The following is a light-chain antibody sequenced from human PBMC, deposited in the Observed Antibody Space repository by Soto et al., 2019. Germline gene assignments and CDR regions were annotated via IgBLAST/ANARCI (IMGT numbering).Light chain of an antibody. V-gene: IGKV1-39*01. J-gene: IGKJ1*01. CDR1: QSISNY. CDR3: QQSYSTPWT. CDR2: AAS. Sequence: DIQMTQSPSSLSASVGDRVTITCRASQSISNYLNWYQQKPGNAPKLLIYAASSLQSGVPSRFSGRGSGTDFTLTISSLQPEDCATYYCQQSYSTPWTFGQGTKVEIK.